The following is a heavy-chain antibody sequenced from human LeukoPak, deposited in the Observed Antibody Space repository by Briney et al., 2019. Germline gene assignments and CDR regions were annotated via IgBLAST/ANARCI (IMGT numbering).Heavy chain of an antibody. CDR3: AKEPPGGWSIDL. V-gene: IGHV3-30*02. CDR2: VDLDENDR. D-gene: IGHD3-16*01. CDR1: GFTIRSFA. J-gene: IGHJ2*01. Sequence: PRGSLRLSCAVSGFTIRSFAMHWIRQAPGRGLEWVAFVDLDENDRQYADSVKGRFTISRDNSRNTLSLYMNSLRADDTAVYFCAKEPPGGWSIDLCGRGTLVSVSS.